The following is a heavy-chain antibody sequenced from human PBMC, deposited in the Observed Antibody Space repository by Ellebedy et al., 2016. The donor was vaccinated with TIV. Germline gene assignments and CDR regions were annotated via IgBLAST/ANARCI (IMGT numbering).Heavy chain of an antibody. V-gene: IGHV3-53*01. Sequence: GESLKISCAASGFTVSSNYMSWVRQAPGKGLEWVSVIYSGGSTYYADSVKGRFTISRDNSKNTLYLQMNSLRAEDTAVYYCARQWFDPWGQGTLVTVSS. CDR3: ARQWFDP. CDR1: GFTVSSNY. J-gene: IGHJ5*02. CDR2: IYSGGST.